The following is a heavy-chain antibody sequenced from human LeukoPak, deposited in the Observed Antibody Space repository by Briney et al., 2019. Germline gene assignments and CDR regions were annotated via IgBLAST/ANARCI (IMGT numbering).Heavy chain of an antibody. CDR3: ARENDILTGYYRSPRYYMDV. J-gene: IGHJ6*03. CDR2: INPSGGSP. D-gene: IGHD3-9*01. V-gene: IGHV1-46*01. CDR1: GYTFTSYY. Sequence: ASVTVSCKASGYTFTSYYMHWVRQAPGQGLAWMGLINPSGGSPSYAQKFQGRVTMTRDTSTSTVYMELSSLRSEDTAVYYCARENDILTGYYRSPRYYMDVWGKGTTVTVSS.